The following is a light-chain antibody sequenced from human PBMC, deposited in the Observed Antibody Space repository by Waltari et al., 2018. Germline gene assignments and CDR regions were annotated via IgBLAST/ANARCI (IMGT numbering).Light chain of an antibody. CDR3: QSYDNKLKV. J-gene: IGLJ6*01. CDR1: FSNIGAGHA. CDR2: KIN. V-gene: IGLV1-40*03. Sequence: QSVLTQPPSVSGAPGQTVTISCTGAFSNIGAGHAVHWYQRLPGAAPKLLFHKINNRPSCIPARLPGSPAGASASLIIAGLQSEDEPYYYCQSYDNKLKVFGSGTKVNVL.